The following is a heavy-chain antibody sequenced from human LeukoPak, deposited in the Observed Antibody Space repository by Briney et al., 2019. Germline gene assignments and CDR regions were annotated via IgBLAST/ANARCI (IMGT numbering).Heavy chain of an antibody. D-gene: IGHD6-13*01. CDR2: ITHSGST. CDR3: ARLIRMGARPAAGSRMDY. V-gene: IGHV4-34*01. J-gene: IGHJ4*02. CDR1: GGPFSGYY. Sequence: PSETLSLTCAVYGGPFSGYYWSWIRQPPGKGLEWIGEITHSGSTNYNPSLKSRVTISGDTSKNQFSMKLSSVTAADTAVYYCARLIRMGARPAAGSRMDYWGQGTLVTVSS.